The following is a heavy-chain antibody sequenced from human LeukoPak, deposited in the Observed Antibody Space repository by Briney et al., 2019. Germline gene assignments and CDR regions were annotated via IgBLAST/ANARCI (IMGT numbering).Heavy chain of an antibody. CDR1: GYTFSSYG. J-gene: IGHJ5*02. Sequence: ASVKVSCKASGYTFSSYGISWVRPAPGQGLDWMGWISAYNGNTNYAQMVQGRVTMTTDTSTSTAYMEVRSLRSDDTAMYYCARDVGDIVTVPSAISVPWGQGTLVTVSS. CDR2: ISAYNGNT. CDR3: ARDVGDIVTVPSAISVP. V-gene: IGHV1-18*01. D-gene: IGHD2-2*01.